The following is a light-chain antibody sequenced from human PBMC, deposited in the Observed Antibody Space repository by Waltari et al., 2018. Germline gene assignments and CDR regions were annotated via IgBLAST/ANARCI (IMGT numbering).Light chain of an antibody. V-gene: IGKV1-5*03. Sequence: DIQMTQSPSTLSASVGDRVSITCRTSQSIDNWLAWYQQKPGKAPKLLIAKTSLLESGVPSRFSGSGSGTEFNLTITTLQPDDFATYYCQQYDNSWTFGQGTKVEIK. CDR2: KTS. CDR3: QQYDNSWT. J-gene: IGKJ1*01. CDR1: QSIDNW.